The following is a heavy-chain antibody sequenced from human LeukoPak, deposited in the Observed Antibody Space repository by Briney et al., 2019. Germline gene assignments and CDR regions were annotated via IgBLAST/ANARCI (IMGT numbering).Heavy chain of an antibody. CDR2: IKQDGSET. CDR3: ARGGLSTGYSSGWGAFDI. D-gene: IGHD6-19*01. J-gene: IGHJ3*02. Sequence: PGGSLRLSCAASGYTFSNYWMSWVRQAPGKGLEYVANIKQDGSETYYVDSVKVRFTISRDNSKNKLYRQMNSLRADDTAVYYCARGGLSTGYSSGWGAFDIWGQGTMVTVSS. V-gene: IGHV3-7*03. CDR1: GYTFSNYW.